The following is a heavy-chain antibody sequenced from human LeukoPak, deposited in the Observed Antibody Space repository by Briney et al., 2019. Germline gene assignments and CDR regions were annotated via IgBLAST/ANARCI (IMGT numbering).Heavy chain of an antibody. CDR1: GGSINNYY. CDR2: IFYSGST. CDR3: ARGGSSGYDPFDY. Sequence: PSETLSLTCTVSGGSINNYYWSWIRQPPGKGLEWIGYIFYSGSTNYNPSLKSRVSISVDTSENQVSLNLYSVTAADTAVYYCARGGSSGYDPFDYWGQGTLVTVSS. D-gene: IGHD5-12*01. J-gene: IGHJ4*02. V-gene: IGHV4-59*01.